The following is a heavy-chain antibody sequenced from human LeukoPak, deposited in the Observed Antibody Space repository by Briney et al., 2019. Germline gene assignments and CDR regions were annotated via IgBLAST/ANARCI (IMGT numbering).Heavy chain of an antibody. Sequence: PGGSLRLSCATSGFTFSSYTMNGVRQAPGKGLKWVSGISGSDGSTYYADSVKGRFTISRDNSKNTLYLQMNSLRVEDTAVYYCAKDPPGAGPDFGCWGQGTLVTVSS. CDR3: AKDPPGAGPDFGC. D-gene: IGHD6-19*01. CDR2: ISGSDGST. J-gene: IGHJ4*02. CDR1: GFTFSSYT. V-gene: IGHV3-23*01.